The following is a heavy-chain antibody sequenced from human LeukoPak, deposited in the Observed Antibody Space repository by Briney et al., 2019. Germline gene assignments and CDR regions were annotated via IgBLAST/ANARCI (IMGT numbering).Heavy chain of an antibody. V-gene: IGHV1-18*01. Sequence: GASVKVSCKTPGYTFTSYAITWVRQAPGQGLEWMGWISPYSGITNYAQMLQGRVTMTTDTSTSTAYMELRSLRSDDTAMYYCARLDSYGSSQADYWGQGALVTVSS. CDR3: ARLDSYGSSQADY. J-gene: IGHJ4*02. CDR2: ISPYSGIT. D-gene: IGHD5-18*01. CDR1: GYTFTSYA.